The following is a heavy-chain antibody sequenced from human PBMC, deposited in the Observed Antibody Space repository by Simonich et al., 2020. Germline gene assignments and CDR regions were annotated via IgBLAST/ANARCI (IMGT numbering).Heavy chain of an antibody. Sequence: QVQLLQSGAEVKKPGASVKVSCKASGYTFTSYGISWVRQAPGQGLEWMGWIGAYNGNTNYAQKLQGRFTMTTDTSTSTAYMELRSLRSDDTAVYYCARASRGTWWYYYFDYWGQGTLVTVSS. V-gene: IGHV1-18*01. CDR3: ARASRGTWWYYYFDY. CDR2: IGAYNGNT. D-gene: IGHD2-15*01. J-gene: IGHJ4*02. CDR1: GYTFTSYG.